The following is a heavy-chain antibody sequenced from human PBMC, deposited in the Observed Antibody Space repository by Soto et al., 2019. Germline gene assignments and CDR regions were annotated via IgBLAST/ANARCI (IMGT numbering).Heavy chain of an antibody. D-gene: IGHD2-15*01. J-gene: IGHJ5*02. Sequence: QVQLQQWCAGLLKPSETLSLTCAVYGGSFSGYYWNWIRQHPGKGLEWIGEINHSGCTHYHPSLKSRVNISVETSNNQFSLKLRSVTAADTAVYYCARDASGERHWFDPWGQGPLVTVSS. CDR2: INHSGCT. CDR1: GGSFSGYY. CDR3: ARDASGERHWFDP. V-gene: IGHV4-34*01.